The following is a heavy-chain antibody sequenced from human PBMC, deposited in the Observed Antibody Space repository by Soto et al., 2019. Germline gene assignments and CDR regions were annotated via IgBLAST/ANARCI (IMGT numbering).Heavy chain of an antibody. CDR1: GGTFSSYT. V-gene: IGHV1-69*02. Sequence: QVQLVQSGAEVKKPGSSVKVSCKASGGTFSSYTISWVRQAPGQGLEWMGRIIPILGIANYAQKFQGRVTITADKSTSTAYMDLSSLRSEDTAVYYCARPAAGDGEGFYYYYYGMDVWGQGTTVTVSS. CDR2: IIPILGIA. J-gene: IGHJ6*02. CDR3: ARPAAGDGEGFYYYYYGMDV. D-gene: IGHD6-13*01.